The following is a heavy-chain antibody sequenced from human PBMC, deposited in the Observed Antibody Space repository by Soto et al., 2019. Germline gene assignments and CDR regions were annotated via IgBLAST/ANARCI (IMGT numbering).Heavy chain of an antibody. D-gene: IGHD6-13*01. V-gene: IGHV3-33*01. CDR1: GFTFSSYG. Sequence: PGGSLRLSCAASGFTFSSYGMHWVRQAPGKGLEWVAVIWYDGSNKYYADSVKGRFTISRDNSKNTLYLQMNSLRDEDTAVYYCARPMHSRYYYGMEVWGQGTTVTVSS. J-gene: IGHJ6*02. CDR2: IWYDGSNK. CDR3: ARPMHSRYYYGMEV.